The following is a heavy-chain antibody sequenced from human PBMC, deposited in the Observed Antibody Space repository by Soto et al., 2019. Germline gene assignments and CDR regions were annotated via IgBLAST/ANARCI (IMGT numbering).Heavy chain of an antibody. V-gene: IGHV3-74*01. CDR2: INDYGTTI. CDR3: GRGGLDPFDY. J-gene: IGHJ4*02. D-gene: IGHD1-1*01. CDR1: GFTLGNYW. Sequence: EVQLVESGGGLVQSGGSLRLSCAASGFTLGNYWLHWVRQAPGKGLVWVSRINDYGTTINYAESVEGRFIISRDDAKSAVYLQMNNLCAEDSAVYYCGRGGLDPFDYWGQGALVTVSS.